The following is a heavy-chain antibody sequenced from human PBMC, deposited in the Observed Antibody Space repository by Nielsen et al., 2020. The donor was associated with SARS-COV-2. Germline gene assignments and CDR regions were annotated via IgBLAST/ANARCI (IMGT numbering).Heavy chain of an antibody. D-gene: IGHD6-13*01. V-gene: IGHV3-53*01. CDR2: IYSGGST. J-gene: IGHJ3*02. Sequence: GGSLRLSCAASGFTVSSNYMSWVRQAPGKGLEWVSVIYSGGSTYYADSVKGRFTISRDNSKNTLYLQMNSLRAEDTAVYYCARGISAAGTWAFDIWGQGTMVTVSS. CDR1: GFTVSSNY. CDR3: ARGISAAGTWAFDI.